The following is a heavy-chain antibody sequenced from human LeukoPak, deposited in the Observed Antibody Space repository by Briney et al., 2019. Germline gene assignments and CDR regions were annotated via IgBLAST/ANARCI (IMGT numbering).Heavy chain of an antibody. CDR1: GFTFSSYG. Sequence: GGSLRLSCAASGFTFSSYGMHWVRQAPGKGLEWVAVISYDGSNKYYADSVKGRFTISRDNSKSTLYLQMNSLRAEDTAVYYCAKCRTMWVPPFDIWGQGTMVTVSS. CDR3: AKCRTMWVPPFDI. J-gene: IGHJ3*02. CDR2: ISYDGSNK. D-gene: IGHD3-10*02. V-gene: IGHV3-30*18.